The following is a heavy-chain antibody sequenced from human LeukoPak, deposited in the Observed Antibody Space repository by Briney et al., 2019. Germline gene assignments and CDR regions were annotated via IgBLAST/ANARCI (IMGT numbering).Heavy chain of an antibody. V-gene: IGHV4-4*07. J-gene: IGHJ3*02. CDR3: ASWVKDYYGSGSLLLGGRYEKINAFDI. Sequence: PSETLSLTCTVSGGSISSYYWSWIRQPAGKGLEWIGRIYTSGSTNYNPSLKSRVTMSVDTSKNQFSLKLSSVTAADTAVYYCASWVKDYYGSGSLLLGGRYEKINAFDIWGQGTMVTVSS. CDR2: IYTSGST. D-gene: IGHD3-10*01. CDR1: GGSISSYY.